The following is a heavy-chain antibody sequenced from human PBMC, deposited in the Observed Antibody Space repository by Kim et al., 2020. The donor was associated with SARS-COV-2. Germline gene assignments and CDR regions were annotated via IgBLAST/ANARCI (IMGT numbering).Heavy chain of an antibody. CDR3: AKEKPPYYYGSGSYSTYYYYYSMDV. J-gene: IGHJ6*02. CDR2: ISGSGRST. CDR1: GFTFSSYA. D-gene: IGHD3-10*01. Sequence: GGSLRLSCAASGFTFSSYAMSWVRQAPGKGLEWVSAISGSGRSTYYADSVKGRFTISRDNSKNTLYLQMNSLRAEDTAVYYCAKEKPPYYYGSGSYSTYYYYYSMDVWGQGTTVTVSS. V-gene: IGHV3-23*01.